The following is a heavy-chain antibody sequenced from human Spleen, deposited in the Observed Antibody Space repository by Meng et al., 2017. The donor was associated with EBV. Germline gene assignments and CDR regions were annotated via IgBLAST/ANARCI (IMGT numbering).Heavy chain of an antibody. Sequence: QVQLVQSGGEVKKAGSSVKVSCKASGGTFSSFAISWVRQAPGQGLEWMGTIIPMYGTTNYAQKFQGRVTMTAVSSSTTMYMELTSLTSDDTAVYYCAYEVIENWFDPWGQGTLVTVSS. CDR3: AYEVIENWFDP. CDR1: GGTFSSFA. CDR2: IIPMYGTT. D-gene: IGHD3-16*01. J-gene: IGHJ5*02. V-gene: IGHV1-69*06.